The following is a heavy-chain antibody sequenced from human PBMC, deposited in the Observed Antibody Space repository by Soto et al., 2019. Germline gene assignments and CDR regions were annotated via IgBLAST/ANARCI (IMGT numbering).Heavy chain of an antibody. Sequence: GGSLRLSCVASGFTFSNYWMSWDRQSPGKGLEWVASIKQDGSEKSYVDSVKGRFTNSRDNAKNSLYLQMNSLRGDDTAVYHCSRHSRISTPDYWGQGSQVTVSS. V-gene: IGHV3-7*01. CDR3: SRHSRISTPDY. D-gene: IGHD6-13*01. CDR2: IKQDGSEK. J-gene: IGHJ4*02. CDR1: GFTFSNYW.